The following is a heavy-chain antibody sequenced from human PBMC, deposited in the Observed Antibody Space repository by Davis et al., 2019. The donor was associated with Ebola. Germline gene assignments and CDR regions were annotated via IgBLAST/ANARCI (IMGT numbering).Heavy chain of an antibody. Sequence: SETLSLTCTVSHASVKDYFWTWIRQPPGKGLEWIGDVYFSGTTDYNPALESRVTISVDTSKNQFSLKLSSVTAADTAVYYCARQGFYSGYGVLSYFFDYWGQGTLVTVSS. D-gene: IGHD5-12*01. CDR1: HASVKDYF. CDR2: VYFSGTT. J-gene: IGHJ4*02. CDR3: ARQGFYSGYGVLSYFFDY. V-gene: IGHV4-59*08.